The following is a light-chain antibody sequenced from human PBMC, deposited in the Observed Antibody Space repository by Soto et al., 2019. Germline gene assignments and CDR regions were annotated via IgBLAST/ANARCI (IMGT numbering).Light chain of an antibody. CDR2: DVT. J-gene: IGLJ2*01. Sequence: QSVLTQPASVSGSPGQSITISCTGTSSDVGDYNYVSWYQQYPGKAPKLMIYDVTDRPSGVSNRFSGSKFGNTASLTISGLQAEDEADYYCSSYTSTSTLVVFGGGTKLTVL. CDR3: SSYTSTSTLVV. V-gene: IGLV2-14*03. CDR1: SSDVGDYNY.